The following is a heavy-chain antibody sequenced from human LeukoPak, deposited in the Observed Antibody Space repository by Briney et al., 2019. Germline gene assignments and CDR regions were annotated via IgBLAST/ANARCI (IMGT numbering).Heavy chain of an antibody. CDR2: IRGSGGRT. J-gene: IGHJ4*02. CDR3: AKSDIEVGGSVGARLEKGFEY. V-gene: IGHV3-23*01. D-gene: IGHD6-19*01. Sequence: GGSLRLSCAASGFSFSIYDMSWVRHTPGKGLEWVSTIRGSGGRTYYADSVKGRFTISRDNSKNTLHLQMNSLREDDTAVYYCAKSDIEVGGSVGARLEKGFEYWGQGTLVTVSS. CDR1: GFSFSIYD.